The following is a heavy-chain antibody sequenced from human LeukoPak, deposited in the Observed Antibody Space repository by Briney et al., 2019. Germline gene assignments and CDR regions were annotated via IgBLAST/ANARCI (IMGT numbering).Heavy chain of an antibody. V-gene: IGHV3-30-3*01. Sequence: GGSLRLSCAASGFTFSSYAMHWVRQAPGKGLEWVAVISYDGSNKYYADSVKGRFTISRDNSKNTLYLQMNSLRAEDTAVYYCTRDSLPLTVGYCFDSWGQGTLVTVSS. CDR2: ISYDGSNK. D-gene: IGHD3-22*01. CDR3: TRDSLPLTVGYCFDS. J-gene: IGHJ4*02. CDR1: GFTFSSYA.